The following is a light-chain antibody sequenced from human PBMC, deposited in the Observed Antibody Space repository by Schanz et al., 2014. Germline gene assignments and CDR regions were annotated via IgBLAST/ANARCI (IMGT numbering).Light chain of an antibody. CDR1: SNDVGSYNL. J-gene: IGLJ3*02. CDR2: EGS. CDR3: CSYAGSSTWV. Sequence: QSALTQPASVSASPGQSITISCTGTSNDVGSYNLVSWYQQYPGKAPKLMLYEGSKRPSGVSHRFSGSKSGNTASLTISGLQAEDEADYYCCSYAGSSTWVFGGGTKLTVL. V-gene: IGLV2-23*01.